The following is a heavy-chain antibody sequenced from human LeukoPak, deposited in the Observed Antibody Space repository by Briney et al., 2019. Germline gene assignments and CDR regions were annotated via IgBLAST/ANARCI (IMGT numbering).Heavy chain of an antibody. Sequence: GGSLRLSCAASGFTFSSYAMSWVRQAPGKGLEWVSAISGSGGSTYYADSVKGRFTISRDNSKNTLYLQMNSLRAEDTAVYYCARDQKGFDAFDIWGQGTMVTVSS. V-gene: IGHV3-23*01. CDR1: GFTFSSYA. CDR3: ARDQKGFDAFDI. CDR2: ISGSGGST. J-gene: IGHJ3*02.